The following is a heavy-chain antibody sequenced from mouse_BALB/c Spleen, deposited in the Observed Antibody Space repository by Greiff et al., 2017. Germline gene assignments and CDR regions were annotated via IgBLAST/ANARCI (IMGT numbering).Heavy chain of an antibody. CDR1: GFTFSSFG. D-gene: IGHD2-4*01. V-gene: IGHV5-17*02. CDR3: ARWDYDSFDY. Sequence: EVQRVESGGGLVQPGGSRKLSCAASGFTFSSFGMHWVRQAPEKGLEWVAYISSGSSTIYYADTVKGRFTISRDNPKNTLFLQMTSLRSEDTAMYYCARWDYDSFDYWGQGTTLTVSS. CDR2: ISSGSSTI. J-gene: IGHJ2*01.